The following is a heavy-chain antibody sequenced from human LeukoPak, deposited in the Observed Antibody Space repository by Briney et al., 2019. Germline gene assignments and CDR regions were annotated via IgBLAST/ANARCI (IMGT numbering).Heavy chain of an antibody. Sequence: PSQTLSLTCTVSGGSISSGGYYWSWIRQPPGKGLELIGYIYHSGSTKYNPSLNSRVTISVDTSKNHFSLKLSSVTAADTAVYYCARDSVELGYDYWGQGTLVTVSS. CDR1: GGSISSGGYY. CDR2: IYHSGST. V-gene: IGHV4-61*03. CDR3: ARDSVELGYDY. J-gene: IGHJ4*02. D-gene: IGHD6-13*01.